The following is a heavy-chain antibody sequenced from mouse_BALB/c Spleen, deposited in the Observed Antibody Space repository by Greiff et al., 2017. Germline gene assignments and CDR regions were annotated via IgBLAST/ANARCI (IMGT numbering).Heavy chain of an antibody. CDR1: GYSFTSYW. V-gene: IGHV1-5*01. CDR2: IYPGNSDT. J-gene: IGHJ2*01. CDR3: TGTGRYDDYFDY. Sequence: VQLQQSGTVLARPGASVKMSCKASGYSFTSYWMHWVKQRPGQGLEWIGAIYPGNSDTSYNQKFKGKAKLTAVTSASTAYMELSSLTNEDSAVYYCTGTGRYDDYFDYWGQGTTLTVSS. D-gene: IGHD2-14*01.